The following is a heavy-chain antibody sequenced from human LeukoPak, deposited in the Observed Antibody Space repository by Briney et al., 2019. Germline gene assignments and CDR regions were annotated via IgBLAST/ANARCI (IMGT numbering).Heavy chain of an antibody. CDR2: IRGSGDNT. Sequence: GGSLRLSCAASGFTFSSYAMSWVRQAPGKGLEWVSTIRGSGDNTYYADSVKGRFTISRDNSKNTLFLQMNSLGAEDTAVYYCAKGKGASSWYYFDFWGQGTLVTVSS. J-gene: IGHJ4*02. D-gene: IGHD6-13*01. CDR1: GFTFSSYA. V-gene: IGHV3-23*01. CDR3: AKGKGASSWYYFDF.